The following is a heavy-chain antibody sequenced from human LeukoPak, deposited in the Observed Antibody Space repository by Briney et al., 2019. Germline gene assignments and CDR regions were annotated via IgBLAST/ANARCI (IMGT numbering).Heavy chain of an antibody. D-gene: IGHD4-23*01. Sequence: SSETLSLTCAVYGGSFSGNYWSWIRQPPGKGLEWIGEINRGGSTNYNPSLKSRVTISVDTSKNQFSLKLSSVTAADTAVYYCANKKDYGGHFEYWGQGTLVTVSS. CDR2: INRGGST. V-gene: IGHV4-34*01. CDR3: ANKKDYGGHFEY. J-gene: IGHJ4*02. CDR1: GGSFSGNY.